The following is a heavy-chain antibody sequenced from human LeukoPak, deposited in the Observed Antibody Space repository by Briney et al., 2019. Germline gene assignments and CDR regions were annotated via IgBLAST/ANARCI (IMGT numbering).Heavy chain of an antibody. D-gene: IGHD4-23*01. CDR2: SSYDGSNK. Sequence: GGSLRLSCAASGFTFSSYAMHWVRQAPGKGLEWVAVSSYDGSNKYYADSVKGRFTISRDNSKNTLYLQMNSLRAEDTAVYYCARGRPHGNDYWGQGTLVTVSS. CDR1: GFTFSSYA. J-gene: IGHJ4*02. V-gene: IGHV3-30-3*01. CDR3: ARGRPHGNDY.